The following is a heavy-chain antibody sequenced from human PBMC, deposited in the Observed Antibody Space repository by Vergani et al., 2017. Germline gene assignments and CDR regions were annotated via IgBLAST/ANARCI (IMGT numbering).Heavy chain of an antibody. J-gene: IGHJ6*02. V-gene: IGHV4-34*01. Sequence: QVQLQQWGGGLLKPSETLSLTCVVNGGSFTSYHWTWIRQSPGEGLEWVGDIDHTGRPDYNPSLKSRLTMSVDKSRNQFSLPLNSVTATDTAIYFCARVNTETNGHRYYCYDMDVWGQGTAVTVS. CDR2: IDHTGRP. D-gene: IGHD4-11*01. CDR3: ARVNTETNGHRYYCYDMDV. CDR1: GGSFTSYH.